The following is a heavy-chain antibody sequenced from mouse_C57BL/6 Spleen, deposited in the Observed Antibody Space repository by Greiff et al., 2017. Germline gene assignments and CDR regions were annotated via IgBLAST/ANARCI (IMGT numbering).Heavy chain of an antibody. V-gene: IGHV1-81*01. J-gene: IGHJ3*01. CDR1: GYTFTSYG. CDR3: ARSEDYGNSAWFAY. Sequence: QVQLQQSGAELARPGASVKLSCKASGYTFTSYGISWVKQRTGQGLEWIGEIYPRSGNTYYTEKFKGKATLTADNSSSTAYMELRSLTSEDSAVYFCARSEDYGNSAWFAYWGQGTLVTVSA. D-gene: IGHD2-1*01. CDR2: IYPRSGNT.